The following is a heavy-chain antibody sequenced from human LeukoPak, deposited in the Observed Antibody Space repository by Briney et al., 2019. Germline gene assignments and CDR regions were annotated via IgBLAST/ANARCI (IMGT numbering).Heavy chain of an antibody. V-gene: IGHV4-39*01. Sequence: SETLSLTCTVSGDSISRSTYYWAWIRQPPGKGLEWIGSVYYGRSPYFNPSLESRATISVDTSKNHFSLKLNSVTAADTAVYYCARHYGPWGRGTLVTVSS. CDR1: GDSISRSTYY. CDR3: ARHYGP. CDR2: VYYGRSP. J-gene: IGHJ5*02. D-gene: IGHD3-10*01.